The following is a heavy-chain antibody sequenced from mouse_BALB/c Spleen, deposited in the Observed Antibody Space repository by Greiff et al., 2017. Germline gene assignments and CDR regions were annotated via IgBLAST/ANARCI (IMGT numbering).Heavy chain of an antibody. D-gene: IGHD2-3*01. CDR2: ILPGSGST. J-gene: IGHJ3*01. V-gene: IGHV1-9*01. CDR3: ARGSKWLLRFAY. Sequence: QVQLKESGAELMKPGASVKISCKATGYTFSSYWIEWVKQRPGHGLEWIGEILPGSGSTNYNEKFKGKATFTADTSSNTAYMQLSSLTSEDSAVYYCARGSKWLLRFAYWGQGTLVTVSA. CDR1: GYTFSSYW.